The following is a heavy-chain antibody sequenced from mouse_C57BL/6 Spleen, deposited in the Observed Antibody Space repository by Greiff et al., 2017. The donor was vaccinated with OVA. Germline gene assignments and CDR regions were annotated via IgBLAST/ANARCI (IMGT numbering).Heavy chain of an antibody. Sequence: QVQLQQSGAELVKPGASVKLSCKASGYTFTSYWMHWVKQRPGQGLEWIGMIHPNSGSTNYNEKFKSKATLTVDKSSSTAYMQLSSLTSEDSAVYYCARLRDYYGSSYGFDYWGQGTTLTVSS. CDR1: GYTFTSYW. D-gene: IGHD1-1*01. CDR2: IHPNSGST. V-gene: IGHV1-64*01. CDR3: ARLRDYYGSSYGFDY. J-gene: IGHJ2*01.